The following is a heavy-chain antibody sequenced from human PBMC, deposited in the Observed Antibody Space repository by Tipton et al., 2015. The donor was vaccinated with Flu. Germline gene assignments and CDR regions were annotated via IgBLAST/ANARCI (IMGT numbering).Heavy chain of an antibody. D-gene: IGHD6-13*01. CDR1: GFTFSSYW. CDR2: IKQDGSEI. Sequence: SLRLSCAASGFTFSSYWMSWVHQGPGKGLEWVANIKQDGSEIYYVDSVKGRFTISRDNAKNSVFLQMNSLRAEDSAVYYCVSAIAAATSRWGQGTLVTVSS. V-gene: IGHV3-7*03. CDR3: VSAIAAATSR. J-gene: IGHJ4*02.